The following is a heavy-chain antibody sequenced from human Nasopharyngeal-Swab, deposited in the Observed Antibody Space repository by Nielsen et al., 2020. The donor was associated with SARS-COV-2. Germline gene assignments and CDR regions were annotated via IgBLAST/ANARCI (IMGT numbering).Heavy chain of an antibody. J-gene: IGHJ3*01. CDR2: ITWNSGTI. V-gene: IGHV3-9*01. CDR1: GFTFDDYS. Sequence: SLKISCVASGFTFDDYSMNWVRQVPGKGLAWVSGITWNSGTIGYADSVKGRFIISRDNAKNSVYLQMNSLRPEDTAFYYCTKGDSPVETALGDPRKDAFDLWGQGTMVTVSS. D-gene: IGHD5-18*01. CDR3: TKGDSPVETALGDPRKDAFDL.